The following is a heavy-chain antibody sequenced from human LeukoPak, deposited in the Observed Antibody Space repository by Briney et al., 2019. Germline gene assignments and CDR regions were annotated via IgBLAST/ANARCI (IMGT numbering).Heavy chain of an antibody. V-gene: IGHV3-23*01. J-gene: IGHJ3*02. CDR3: AKDMPDLYAFDI. Sequence: GGSLRLSCAASGFSFSSYAMSWVRQAPGKGLEWVSVISGSGGNTYYADSVKGRFTISRDNSKNTLYLQMNSLRAEDTAVYYCAKDMPDLYAFDIWGQGTMVTVSS. D-gene: IGHD2-2*01. CDR2: ISGSGGNT. CDR1: GFSFSSYA.